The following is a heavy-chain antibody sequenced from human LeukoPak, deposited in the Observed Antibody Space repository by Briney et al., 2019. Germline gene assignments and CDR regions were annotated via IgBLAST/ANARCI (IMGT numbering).Heavy chain of an antibody. D-gene: IGHD3-22*01. J-gene: IGHJ4*02. CDR3: AAVLGYYDSSGYYRNDY. CDR1: GFTFTSSA. Sequence: GASEKVSCKASGFTFTSSAVQWVRQARGQRLEWIGWIAVGSGNTNYAQKFQERVTITRDMSTSTAYMELSSLRSEDTAVYYCAAVLGYYDSSGYYRNDYWGQGTLVTVSS. V-gene: IGHV1-58*01. CDR2: IAVGSGNT.